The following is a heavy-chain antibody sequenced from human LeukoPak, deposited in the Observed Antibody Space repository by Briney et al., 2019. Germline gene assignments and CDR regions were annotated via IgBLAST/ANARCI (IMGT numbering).Heavy chain of an antibody. D-gene: IGHD2-2*02. V-gene: IGHV4-59*01. CDR1: GVSISSYY. CDR3: ARAIVVVPAAIGWFDP. Sequence: SENLSLTCTVSGVSISSYYWSWIRQPPGKGLEWIGYIYYSGSTNYNPSLNSRITISVETCKNQFSLKLSSVTAADTAVYYCARAIVVVPAAIGWFDPWGQGTLVTVSS. J-gene: IGHJ5*02. CDR2: IYYSGST.